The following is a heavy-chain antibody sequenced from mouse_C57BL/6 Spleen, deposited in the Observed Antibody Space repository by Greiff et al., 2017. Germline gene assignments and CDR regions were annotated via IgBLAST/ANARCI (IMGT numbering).Heavy chain of an antibody. CDR1: GYTFTSYW. J-gene: IGHJ4*01. CDR2: IDPSDSYT. D-gene: IGHD1-1*01. Sequence: QVQLQQPGAELVKPGASVKLSCKASGYTFTSYWMQWVKQRPGQGLEWIGQIDPSDSYTNYNQKFKGKATLTVDTSSSTAYMQLSSLTSEDSAVYYCARGLYGSLRDYAMDYWGQGTSVTVSS. V-gene: IGHV1-50*01. CDR3: ARGLYGSLRDYAMDY.